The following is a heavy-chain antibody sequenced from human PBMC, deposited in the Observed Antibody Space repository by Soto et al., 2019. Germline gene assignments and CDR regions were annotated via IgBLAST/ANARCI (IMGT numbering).Heavy chain of an antibody. Sequence: SETLCLTCTVSVGSISRYYWSWIRQPPGKGLEWIGYIYYSGNTNYNPSLKSRVTISVDTSKNQFSLKLSSVTAADTAVYYCGRGEVDRYNWNYGIDYWGQGTLVTVSS. CDR1: VGSISRYY. CDR2: IYYSGNT. J-gene: IGHJ4*02. D-gene: IGHD1-7*01. CDR3: GRGEVDRYNWNYGIDY. V-gene: IGHV4-59*01.